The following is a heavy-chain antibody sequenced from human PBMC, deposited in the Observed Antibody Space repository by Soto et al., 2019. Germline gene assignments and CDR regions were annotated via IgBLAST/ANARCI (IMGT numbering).Heavy chain of an antibody. J-gene: IGHJ6*02. CDR3: ARVEAVAGLYNYHGLEV. CDR2: IDPIFGTT. CDR1: GGTFSNYA. V-gene: IGHV1-69*12. D-gene: IGHD6-19*01. Sequence: QVQLVQSGAEVKKPGSSVKVSCKVSGGTFSNYAIDWVRLAPGHGLEWMGGIDPIFGTTYYTQKFQGRATIIADDSTTTAYLEMSSLRSEDTAIYYCARVEAVAGLYNYHGLEVWGQGTAVTVSS.